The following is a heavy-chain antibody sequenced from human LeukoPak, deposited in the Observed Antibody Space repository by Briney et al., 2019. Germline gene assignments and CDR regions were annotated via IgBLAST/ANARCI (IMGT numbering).Heavy chain of an antibody. CDR3: ARGGDSSSWYWFDY. CDR2: IKQDGSEK. J-gene: IGHJ4*02. CDR1: GFTFSNYW. V-gene: IGHV3-7*05. Sequence: PGGSLRLSCAASGFTFSNYWMSWVRQAPGKGLEWVANIKQDGSEKYYVDSVKGRFTISRDNAKNSLYLQTNSLRAEDTAVYYCARGGDSSSWYWFDYWGQGTLVTVSS. D-gene: IGHD6-13*01.